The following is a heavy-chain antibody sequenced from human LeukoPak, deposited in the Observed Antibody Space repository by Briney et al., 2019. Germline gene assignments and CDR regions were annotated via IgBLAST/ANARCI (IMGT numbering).Heavy chain of an antibody. V-gene: IGHV1-18*01. J-gene: IGHJ4*02. CDR3: ASDTARTTTAGGPDY. D-gene: IGHD6-13*01. CDR1: GYTFASYG. CDR2: ISGYNDDT. Sequence: GASVKVSCKASGYTFASYGIDWVRQAPGQGLEWMGWISGYNDDTYYAQNLQGRVAMTTDTSTSTAYMELRSLTSDDTALYYCASDTARTTTAGGPDYWGQGTLVTVSS.